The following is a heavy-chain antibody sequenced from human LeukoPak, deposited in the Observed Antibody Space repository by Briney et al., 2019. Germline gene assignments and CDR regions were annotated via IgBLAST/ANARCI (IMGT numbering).Heavy chain of an antibody. CDR2: ISSSGSTI. J-gene: IGHJ4*02. V-gene: IGHV3-48*03. Sequence: GGSLRHSCAASGFTFSSYEMNLVRQAPGKGLEWVSYISSSGSTIYYADSVKGRFTISRDNAKNSLYLQMNSLRAEDTAVYYCAREEKYYFDYWGQGTLVTVSS. CDR1: GFTFSSYE. CDR3: AREEKYYFDY. D-gene: IGHD5-24*01.